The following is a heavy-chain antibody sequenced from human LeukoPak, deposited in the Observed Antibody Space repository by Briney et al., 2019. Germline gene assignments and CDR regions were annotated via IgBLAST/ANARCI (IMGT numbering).Heavy chain of an antibody. D-gene: IGHD1-26*01. V-gene: IGHV3-66*04. CDR2: IYSGGTT. J-gene: IGHJ6*03. CDR3: AKHREGYYYYMDV. CDR1: GLNVSSNY. Sequence: GGSLRLTCAASGLNVSSNYMSWVRQAPGKGLEWVSVIYSGGTTYYADSVKGRFTISRDNSKNTLYLQMNSLRAEDTAVYYCAKHREGYYYYMDVWGKGTTVTVSS.